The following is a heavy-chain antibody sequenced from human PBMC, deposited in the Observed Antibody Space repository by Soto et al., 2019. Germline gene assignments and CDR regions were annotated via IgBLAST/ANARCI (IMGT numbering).Heavy chain of an antibody. CDR2: ISAYNGNT. J-gene: IGHJ5*02. V-gene: IGHV1-18*01. CDR3: ARGLRLRGGNWFDP. Sequence: ASVKVSCKASGYTFTSYGISWVRQAPGQGLEWMGRISAYNGNTNYAQKLKGRVTMTTDTSTSTAYMELRSLRSDDTAVFYCARGLRLRGGNWFDPWGQGTLVTVSS. CDR1: GYTFTSYG. D-gene: IGHD3-16*01.